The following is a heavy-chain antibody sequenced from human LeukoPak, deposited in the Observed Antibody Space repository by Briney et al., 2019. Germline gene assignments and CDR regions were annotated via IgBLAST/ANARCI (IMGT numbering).Heavy chain of an antibody. V-gene: IGHV3-7*01. CDR3: ARDGGRKDDY. CDR2: MKGDGSHI. Sequence: GGSLRLSCAASGFTFGNFWMSWVRQAPGRGLQWVASMKGDGSHIYYVDSVKGRFTISRDNARNSLYLQMNSLRAEDTAVYYCARDGGRKDDYWGQGTLVTVSS. J-gene: IGHJ4*02. D-gene: IGHD2-15*01. CDR1: GFTFGNFW.